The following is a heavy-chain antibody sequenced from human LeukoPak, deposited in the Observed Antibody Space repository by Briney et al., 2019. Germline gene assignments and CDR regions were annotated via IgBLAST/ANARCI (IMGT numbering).Heavy chain of an antibody. CDR3: ANEWGKTWELRVY. D-gene: IGHD1-26*01. CDR2: ISGSGGST. Sequence: GGSLRLSCAASGFTFSNAWMSWVRQAPGKGLEWVSAISGSGGSTYYADSVKGRFTISRDNSKNTLYLQMNSLRAEDTAVYYCANEWGKTWELRVYWGQGTLVTVSS. CDR1: GFTFSNAW. J-gene: IGHJ4*02. V-gene: IGHV3-23*01.